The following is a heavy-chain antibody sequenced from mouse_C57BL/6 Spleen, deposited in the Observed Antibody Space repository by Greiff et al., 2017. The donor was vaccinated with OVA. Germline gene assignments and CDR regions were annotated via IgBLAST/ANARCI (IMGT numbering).Heavy chain of an antibody. CDR1: GYTFTSYW. J-gene: IGHJ2*01. CDR2: IYPSDSET. Sequence: VQLQQPGAELVRPGSSVKLSCKASGYTFTSYWMDWVKQRPGQGLEWIGNIYPSDSETHYNQKFKDKATLTVDKSSSTAYMQLSSLTSEDSAVYYCASGTGAYFDYWGQGTTLTVSS. V-gene: IGHV1-61*01. CDR3: ASGTGAYFDY. D-gene: IGHD4-1*01.